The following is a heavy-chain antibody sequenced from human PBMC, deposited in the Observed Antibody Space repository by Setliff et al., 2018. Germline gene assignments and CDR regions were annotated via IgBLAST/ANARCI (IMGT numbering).Heavy chain of an antibody. Sequence: PGGSLRLSCEASGFTFSNYAMGWVRQAPGKGLEWVSVIYSGGSRTYSADSVKGRFTIFRDNSRNTLHLQMNSLRAEDTAAYYCAKDQRESTGWFKLFDYWGQGVLVTVSS. CDR1: GFTFSNYA. V-gene: IGHV3-23*03. D-gene: IGHD6-19*01. CDR3: AKDQRESTGWFKLFDY. J-gene: IGHJ4*02. CDR2: IYSGGSRT.